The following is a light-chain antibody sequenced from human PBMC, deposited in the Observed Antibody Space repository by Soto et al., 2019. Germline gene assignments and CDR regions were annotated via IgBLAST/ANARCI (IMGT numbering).Light chain of an antibody. CDR3: QQYNSYWT. J-gene: IGKJ1*01. CDR1: ASISSW. CDR2: KSS. Sequence: DIQMTQSPSTLSASVGDRVTITCRASASISSWLAWYQQQPGKAPKLLIYKSSILENGVPSRFSGGGSGTEFTLTISSLQPDDFATYYCQQYNSYWTFGQGTKVDIK. V-gene: IGKV1-5*03.